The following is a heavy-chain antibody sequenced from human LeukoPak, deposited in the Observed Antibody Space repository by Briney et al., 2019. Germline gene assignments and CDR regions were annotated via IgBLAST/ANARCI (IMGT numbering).Heavy chain of an antibody. CDR2: IYYSGST. V-gene: IGHV4-39*07. J-gene: IGHJ5*02. CDR3: XRDPLYCSGGSCYSTWFDP. CDR1: GGSISSSSYY. Sequence: SETLSLTCTVSGGSISSSSYYWGWIRQPPGKGLEWIGSIYYSGSTYYNPSLNSRVTRSVDTSKNQFSLKLSSVTAADTAVYYXXRDPLYCSGGSCYSTWFDPWGQGTLVTVSS. D-gene: IGHD2-15*01.